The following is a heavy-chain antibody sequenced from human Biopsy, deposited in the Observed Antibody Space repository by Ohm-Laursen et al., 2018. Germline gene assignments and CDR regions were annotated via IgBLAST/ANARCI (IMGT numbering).Heavy chain of an antibody. CDR1: GFTLSNYG. CDR2: ISFDGSDQ. J-gene: IGHJ6*02. V-gene: IGHV3-30*18. Sequence: SLRLSCTASGFTLSNYGMHWVRQAPGKGLEWVAVISFDGSDQKYADSVKGRFTISRDNSKNTLYLQMNSLRAEDTAVFYCVKDRGAAGTDYYYGMDVWGQGTTVTVSS. CDR3: VKDRGAAGTDYYYGMDV. D-gene: IGHD3-10*01.